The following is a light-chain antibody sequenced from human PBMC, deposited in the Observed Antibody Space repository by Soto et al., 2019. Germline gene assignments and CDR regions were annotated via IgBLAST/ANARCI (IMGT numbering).Light chain of an antibody. Sequence: QSAPTQPPSASGSPGQSVTISCTGTSSDVGGYNYVSWYQQHPGKAPKLMIYEVIKRPSGVPDRFSGSQSGNTASLTVSGLQAEDEADYYCSSYAGSNNLIFGGGTKLTAL. CDR1: SSDVGGYNY. J-gene: IGLJ2*01. CDR2: EVI. CDR3: SSYAGSNNLI. V-gene: IGLV2-8*01.